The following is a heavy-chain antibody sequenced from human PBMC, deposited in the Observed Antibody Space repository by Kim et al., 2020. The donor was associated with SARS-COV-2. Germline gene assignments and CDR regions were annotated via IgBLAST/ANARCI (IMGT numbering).Heavy chain of an antibody. V-gene: IGHV3-23*01. D-gene: IGHD4-17*01. CDR3: AKDKTKTTVTRGYWYFDL. J-gene: IGHJ2*01. Sequence: KGRFTISRDNSKNTLYLQMNSLRAEDTAVYYCAKDKTKTTVTRGYWYFDLWGRGTLVTVSS.